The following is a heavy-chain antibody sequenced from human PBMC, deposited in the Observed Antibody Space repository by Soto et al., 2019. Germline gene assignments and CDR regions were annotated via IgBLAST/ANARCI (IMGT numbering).Heavy chain of an antibody. J-gene: IGHJ5*02. CDR3: ARVNRGYCSGGSCYGNWFDP. Sequence: SETLSLTCTVSGGSISSYYWSWIRQPPGKGLEWIGYIYYSGSTNYNPSLKSRVTISVDTSKNQFSLKLSSVTAADTAVYYCARVNRGYCSGGSCYGNWFDPWGQGTLVTVSS. V-gene: IGHV4-59*01. CDR1: GGSISSYY. D-gene: IGHD2-15*01. CDR2: IYYSGST.